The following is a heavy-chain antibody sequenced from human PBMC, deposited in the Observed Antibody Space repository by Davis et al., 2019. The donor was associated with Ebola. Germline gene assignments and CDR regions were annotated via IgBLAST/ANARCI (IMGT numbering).Heavy chain of an antibody. J-gene: IGHJ6*02. CDR2: INSDGSST. V-gene: IGHV3-74*01. CDR1: GFTFSSYW. D-gene: IGHD4-11*01. Sequence: HTGGSLRLSCAASGFTFSSYWMHWVRQAPGKGLVWVSRINSDGSSTSYADSVKGRFTISRDNAKNTLYLQMNSLRAEDTAVYYCASHYSNYGYGMDVWGQGTTVTVSS. CDR3: ASHYSNYGYGMDV.